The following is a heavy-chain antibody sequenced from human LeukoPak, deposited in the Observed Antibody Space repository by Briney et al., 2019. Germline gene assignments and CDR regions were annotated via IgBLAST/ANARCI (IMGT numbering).Heavy chain of an antibody. CDR3: AREATDIVVVPAAPHFDY. Sequence: GASVKVSCKASGYTFTSYGISWVRQAPGQGLEWMGWISAYNGNTNYAQKLQGRVTMTTDTSTSTAYMELRSLRSDDTAVYYCAREATDIVVVPAAPHFDYWGQGTLVTVSS. CDR2: ISAYNGNT. D-gene: IGHD2-2*01. J-gene: IGHJ4*02. CDR1: GYTFTSYG. V-gene: IGHV1-18*01.